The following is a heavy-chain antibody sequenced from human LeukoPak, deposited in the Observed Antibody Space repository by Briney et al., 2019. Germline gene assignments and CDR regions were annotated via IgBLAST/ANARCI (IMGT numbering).Heavy chain of an antibody. CDR2: TYYRSTWYN. CDR3: ARRLTQYDCFDP. Sequence: QTLSLTCAISGDSVSSNSVTWNWIRPSPSRGLEWLGRTYYRSTWYNDYAVSVRGRITVNPDTSKNQFSLHLNSVTPEDTAVYYCARRLTQYDCFDPWGQGILVTVSS. V-gene: IGHV6-1*01. J-gene: IGHJ5*02. D-gene: IGHD2-2*01. CDR1: GDSVSSNSVT.